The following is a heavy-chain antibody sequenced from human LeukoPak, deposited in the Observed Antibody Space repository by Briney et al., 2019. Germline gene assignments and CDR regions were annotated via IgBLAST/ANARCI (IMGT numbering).Heavy chain of an antibody. CDR1: GGSFSGYY. CDR2: ISHSGST. D-gene: IGHD3-22*01. Sequence: SQTLSLTCAVYGGSFSGYYWSWIRQPPGKGLEWIGEISHSGSTNYNPSLKSRVTISVDTSKNQFSLKLSSVTAADTAVYYCARDYYDPRGAFDIWGQGTMVTVSS. V-gene: IGHV4-34*01. CDR3: ARDYYDPRGAFDI. J-gene: IGHJ3*02.